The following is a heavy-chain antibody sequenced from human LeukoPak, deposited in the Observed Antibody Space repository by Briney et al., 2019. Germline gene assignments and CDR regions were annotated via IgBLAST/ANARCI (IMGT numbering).Heavy chain of an antibody. D-gene: IGHD6-19*01. CDR1: GGSFSGYY. J-gene: IGHJ3*02. CDR2: INHSGST. Sequence: SETLSFTCAVYGGSFSGYYWSWIRQPPGKGLEWIGEINHSGSTNYNPSLKSRVTISVDTSKNQFSLKLSSVTAADTAVYYCARGPKLLGWYRGAFDIWGQGTMVTVS. V-gene: IGHV4-34*01. CDR3: ARGPKLLGWYRGAFDI.